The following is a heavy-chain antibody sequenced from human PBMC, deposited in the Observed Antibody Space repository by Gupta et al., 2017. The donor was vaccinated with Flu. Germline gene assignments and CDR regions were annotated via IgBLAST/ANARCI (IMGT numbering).Heavy chain of an antibody. CDR3: AKVIRITMIVVVPDAFDI. CDR1: GFTFSSYA. J-gene: IGHJ3*02. V-gene: IGHV3-23*01. CDR2: ISGSGGST. D-gene: IGHD3-22*01. Sequence: EVQLLESGGGLVQPGGSLRLSCAASGFTFSSYAMSWVRQAPGKGVEWVSAISGSGGSTYYADSVKGRFTIPRDNSKNTLYLQMNSLRAEDTAVYYCAKVIRITMIVVVPDAFDIWGQGTMVTVSS.